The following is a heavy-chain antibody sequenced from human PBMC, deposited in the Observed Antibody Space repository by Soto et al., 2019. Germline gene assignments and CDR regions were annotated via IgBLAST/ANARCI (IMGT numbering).Heavy chain of an antibody. Sequence: QVPLVQSGAEVKMPGSSVKVSCQVSGGSFSSYDLNWVRQAPGQGLVWMGGFSPILRTAEYSQRFQGRVTIIADEFTNTAYMELTSLTSEDTAIYYCARRRGVQEFQVPEDWFDPWGQGTLVIVSS. CDR1: GGSFSSYD. CDR2: FSPILRTA. J-gene: IGHJ5*02. V-gene: IGHV1-69*01. CDR3: ARRRGVQEFQVPEDWFDP. D-gene: IGHD6-6*01.